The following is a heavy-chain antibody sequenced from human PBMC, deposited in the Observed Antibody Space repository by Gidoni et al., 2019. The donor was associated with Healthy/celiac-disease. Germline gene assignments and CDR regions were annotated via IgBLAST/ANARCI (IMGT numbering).Heavy chain of an antibody. Sequence: QVQLVEAGGGVVQPGRSLGLSCAACGFTFRGYGMHWVRQAPGKGLEWVAVISYDGSNKYYADSVKGRFTISRDNSKNTLYLQMNSLRAEDTAVYYCAKDLGYYDSSGHFDPWGQGTLVTVSS. D-gene: IGHD3-22*01. V-gene: IGHV3-30*18. CDR2: ISYDGSNK. CDR1: GFTFRGYG. CDR3: AKDLGYYDSSGHFDP. J-gene: IGHJ5*02.